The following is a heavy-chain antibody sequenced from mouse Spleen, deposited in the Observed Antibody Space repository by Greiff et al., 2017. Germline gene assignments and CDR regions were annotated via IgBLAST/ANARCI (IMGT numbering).Heavy chain of an antibody. CDR3: ARERANHYFDY. D-gene: IGHD3-1*01. CDR2: INSNGGST. J-gene: IGHJ2*01. CDR1: GFTFSSYG. Sequence: EVKLVESGGGLVQPGGSLKLSCAASGFTFSSYGMSWVRQTPDKRLELVATINSNGGSTYYPDSVKGRFTISRDNAKNTLYLQMSSLKSEDTAMYYCARERANHYFDYWGQGTTLTVSS. V-gene: IGHV5-6-3*01.